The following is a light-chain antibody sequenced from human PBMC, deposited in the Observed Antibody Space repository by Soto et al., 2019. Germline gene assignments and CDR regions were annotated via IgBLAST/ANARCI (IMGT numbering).Light chain of an antibody. Sequence: QSVLTQPPSASGNPGQRLTISCFGSTSNILRNYVYWYRQFPGTAPRPLISMNDQRPSGVPDRFSGSKSGTSASLAISGLRSEDEADYYCASWDDSLSGYVFGTGTKVTVL. CDR3: ASWDDSLSGYV. CDR1: TSNILRNY. V-gene: IGLV1-47*01. J-gene: IGLJ1*01. CDR2: MND.